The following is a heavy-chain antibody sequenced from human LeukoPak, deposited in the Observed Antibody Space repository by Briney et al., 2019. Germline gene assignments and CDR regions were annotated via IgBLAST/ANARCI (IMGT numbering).Heavy chain of an antibody. D-gene: IGHD6-19*01. CDR1: GFTVSSNY. Sequence: HSGGSLRLSCAASGFTVSSNYMSWVRQAPGKGLEWVSAISGSGGSTYYADSVKGRFTISRDNSKNTLYLQMNSLRAEDTAVYYCAKAQQWLAVDYYYGMDVWGQGTTVTVSS. CDR3: AKAQQWLAVDYYYGMDV. V-gene: IGHV3-23*01. CDR2: ISGSGGST. J-gene: IGHJ6*02.